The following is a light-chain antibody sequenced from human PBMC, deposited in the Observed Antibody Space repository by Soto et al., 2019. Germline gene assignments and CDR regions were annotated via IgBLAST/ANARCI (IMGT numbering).Light chain of an antibody. Sequence: EIVLTQSPGTLSLSPGERATLSCRASQSVSSSYLAWYQQKPGQAPRVLIYGASSRATGIPDRFSGSGSGTDSTLTISRLEPEDFAVYYCQQYGRSGTFGQGTRLEIK. V-gene: IGKV3-20*01. J-gene: IGKJ5*01. CDR3: QQYGRSGT. CDR1: QSVSSSY. CDR2: GAS.